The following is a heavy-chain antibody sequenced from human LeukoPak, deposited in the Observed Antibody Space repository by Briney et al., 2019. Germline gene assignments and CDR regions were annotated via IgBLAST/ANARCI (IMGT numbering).Heavy chain of an antibody. CDR1: GFTFSSYA. CDR3: AKDLQSYFDWLPKPGCIDY. CDR2: ISGSGGST. V-gene: IGHV3-23*01. Sequence: GGSLRLSCAASGFTFSSYAMSWVRQAPGKGLEWVSAISGSGGSTYYADSVKGRFTISRDNSKNTLYLQMNSLRAEDTAVYYCAKDLQSYFDWLPKPGCIDYWGQGTLVTVSS. J-gene: IGHJ4*02. D-gene: IGHD3-9*01.